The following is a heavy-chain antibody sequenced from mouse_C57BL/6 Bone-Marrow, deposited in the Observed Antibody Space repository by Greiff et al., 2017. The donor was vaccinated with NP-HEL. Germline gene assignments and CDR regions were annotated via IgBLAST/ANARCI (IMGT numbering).Heavy chain of an antibody. Sequence: QVQLQQPGAELVRPGSSVKLSCKASGYTFTSYWMDWVKQRPGQGLEWIGNIYPSDSETHYNQKFKDKATLTVDKSSSTAYMQLSSLTSEDSAVYYCARLELGYAMDYWGQGTSVTVSS. CDR2: IYPSDSET. V-gene: IGHV1-61*01. CDR1: GYTFTSYW. CDR3: ARLELGYAMDY. J-gene: IGHJ4*01. D-gene: IGHD4-1*01.